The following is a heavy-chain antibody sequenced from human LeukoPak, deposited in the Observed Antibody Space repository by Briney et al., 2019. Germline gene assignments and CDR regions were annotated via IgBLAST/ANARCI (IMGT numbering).Heavy chain of an antibody. V-gene: IGHV4-34*01. D-gene: IGHD4-17*01. CDR1: GGSFSGYY. CDR3: ARGQGTVTTH. Sequence: SETLSLTCTVSGGSFSGYYCTWIRQPPGKGLEWIGEINHSGSANYNPSLKSRVTISLDASKNQFSLKLSSVTAADTAVYYCARGQGTVTTHWGQGTLVTVSS. CDR2: INHSGSA. J-gene: IGHJ4*02.